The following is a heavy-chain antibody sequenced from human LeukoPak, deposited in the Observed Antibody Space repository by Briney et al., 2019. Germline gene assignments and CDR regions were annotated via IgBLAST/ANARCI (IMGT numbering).Heavy chain of an antibody. D-gene: IGHD2-15*01. CDR3: TTRRQDGW. CDR2: IKSKSDGGTI. V-gene: IGHV3-15*01. CDR1: GFTFSDAW. J-gene: IGHJ4*02. Sequence: GGSLRLSCVGSGFTFSDAWMSWVRRAPGKGLEWVGRIKSKSDGGTIDYAAPVKGRFTISRDDSRNSLYLQMNSLKTEDTAVYYCTTRRQDGWWGQGTLVTVS.